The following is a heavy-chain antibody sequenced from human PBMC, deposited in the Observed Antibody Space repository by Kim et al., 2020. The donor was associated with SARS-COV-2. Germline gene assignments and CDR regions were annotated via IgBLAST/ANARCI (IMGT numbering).Heavy chain of an antibody. CDR3: ARAIISDSSAYYSP. Sequence: GGSLRLSCAAVGFSFKYYWMDWVRQAPGKGLVWVSRTNSDESRIAYAASVEGRVTISRDNAKNTLYLKMNSLRAEDTAVYYCARAIISDSSAYYSPWGQGTLVTVSS. CDR2: TNSDESRI. D-gene: IGHD3-22*01. J-gene: IGHJ5*02. CDR1: GFSFKYYW. V-gene: IGHV3-74*01.